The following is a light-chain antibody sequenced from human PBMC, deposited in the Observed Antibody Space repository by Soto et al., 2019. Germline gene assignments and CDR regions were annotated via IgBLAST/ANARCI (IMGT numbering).Light chain of an antibody. J-gene: IGLJ3*02. Sequence: QSALTQPASVSGSPGQSITISCTGTSSDVGGYNYVSWYQQHPGKAPQLKIYEVSNRPSGVSNRFSGSKSGNTASLTISGLQAEDEADYYCSSYTSSNTLVFGGGTKVTVL. CDR3: SSYTSSNTLV. CDR2: EVS. V-gene: IGLV2-14*01. CDR1: SSDVGGYNY.